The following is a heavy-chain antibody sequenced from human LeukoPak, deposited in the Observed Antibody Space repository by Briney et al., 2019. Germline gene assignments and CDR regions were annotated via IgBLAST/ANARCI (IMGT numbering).Heavy chain of an antibody. D-gene: IGHD1-1*01. Sequence: PSETLSLTCAVYGGSFSDYNWSWLRQSPEKGLEWIGEINDSGRTHYNPSLKSRVTISADTAKYQFSLSLSSLTAADTAVYYCARGLDLEGLDYWGQGTLVTVSS. CDR1: GGSFSDYN. CDR3: ARGLDLEGLDY. V-gene: IGHV4-34*01. J-gene: IGHJ4*02. CDR2: INDSGRT.